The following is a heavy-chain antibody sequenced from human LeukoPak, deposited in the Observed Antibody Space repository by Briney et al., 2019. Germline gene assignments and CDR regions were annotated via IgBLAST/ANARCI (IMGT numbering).Heavy chain of an antibody. D-gene: IGHD2-21*01. V-gene: IGHV3-21*01. Sequence: GGSLRLSCTASGFTFGTYDMNWVRQAPGKGLEWVSAISTGSNYIYYADSVKGRFTISRDNAKGSLYLQMSSLRAEDTAVYYCAKNVESKTLIRRSWFDPWGQGTLVTVSS. CDR1: GFTFGTYD. J-gene: IGHJ5*02. CDR3: AKNVESKTLIRRSWFDP. CDR2: ISTGSNYI.